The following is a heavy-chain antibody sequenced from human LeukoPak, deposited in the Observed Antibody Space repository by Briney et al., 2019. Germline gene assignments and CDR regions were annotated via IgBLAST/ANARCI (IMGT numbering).Heavy chain of an antibody. CDR1: GGTFSSYA. D-gene: IGHD6-6*01. CDR3: ARSYPRAGSSSVGYYMDV. CDR2: IIPIFGTA. J-gene: IGHJ6*03. Sequence: SSVKVSCKASGGTFSSYAISWVRQAPGQGLEWMGGIIPIFGTANYAQKFQGRVTITTDESTSTAYMELSSLRSEDTAVYYCARSYPRAGSSSVGYYMDVWGKGTTVTVSS. V-gene: IGHV1-69*05.